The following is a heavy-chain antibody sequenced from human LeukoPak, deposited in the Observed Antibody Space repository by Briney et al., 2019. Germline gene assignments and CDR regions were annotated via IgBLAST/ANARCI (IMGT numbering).Heavy chain of an antibody. CDR1: GGSISSSSYY. CDR2: INHSGST. Sequence: SETLSLTCTVSGGSISSSSYYWGWIRQPPGKGLEWIGEINHSGSTNYNPSLKSRVTISVATSKNQFSLKLSSVTAADTAVYYCARLMRNDSSGYAFDYWGQGTLVTVSS. D-gene: IGHD3-22*01. J-gene: IGHJ4*02. V-gene: IGHV4-39*07. CDR3: ARLMRNDSSGYAFDY.